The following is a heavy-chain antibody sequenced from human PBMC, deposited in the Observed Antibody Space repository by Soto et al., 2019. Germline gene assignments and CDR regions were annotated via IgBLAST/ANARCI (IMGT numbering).Heavy chain of an antibody. CDR2: INAGIGDT. D-gene: IGHD2-2*01. V-gene: IGHV1-3*01. CDR3: ARGGYCSSTSCFPYYYYGMDV. CDR1: GYTFTSYA. Sequence: ASVKVSCKASGYTFTSYAMHWVRQAPGQRLEWMGLINAGIGDTQYSQKFQGWVTMTRDTSISTAYMELSRLRSDDTAVYYCARGGYCSSTSCFPYYYYGMDVWGQGTTVTVSS. J-gene: IGHJ6*02.